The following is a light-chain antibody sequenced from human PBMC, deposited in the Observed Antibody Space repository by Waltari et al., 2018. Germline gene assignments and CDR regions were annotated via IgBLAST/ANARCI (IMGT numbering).Light chain of an antibody. Sequence: EIVLTQSPGTLSLSPGERATLSCRASQIVGTSLAWYRKQKRGQAPRLLIDGVSSRATGISDRFSGSGFGTAFSLTISGLEPEDFAVYYCQHYVRLTVTFGQGTTVEIK. CDR1: QIVGTS. CDR3: QHYVRLTVT. J-gene: IGKJ1*01. CDR2: GVS. V-gene: IGKV3-20*01.